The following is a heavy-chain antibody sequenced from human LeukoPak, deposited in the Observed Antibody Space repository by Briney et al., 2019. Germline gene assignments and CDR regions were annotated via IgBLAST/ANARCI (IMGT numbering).Heavy chain of an antibody. CDR2: IWYGGSNK. CDR3: AKAVGGGPTPYYYYMDV. Sequence: GGSLRLSCAASGFTFSSYGMHWVRQAPGKGLEWVAVIWYGGSNKYYADSVKGRFTISRGNSKNTLYLQMNSLRAEDTAVYYCAKAVGGGPTPYYYYMDVWGKGTTVTVSS. J-gene: IGHJ6*03. CDR1: GFTFSSYG. D-gene: IGHD2-15*01. V-gene: IGHV3-30*02.